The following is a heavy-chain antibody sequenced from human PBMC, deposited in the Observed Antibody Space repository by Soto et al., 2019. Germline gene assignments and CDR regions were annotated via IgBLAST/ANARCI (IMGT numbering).Heavy chain of an antibody. CDR1: GGSISSSSYY. J-gene: IGHJ6*02. CDR2: IYYSGST. V-gene: IGHV4-39*01. Sequence: PSETLSLTCTVSGGSISSSSYYWGWIRQPPGKGLEWIGSIYYSGSTYYNPSLKSRVTISVDTSKNQFSLKLSSVTAADTAVYYCASDGGNLYYYYGMDVWGQGTTVTVSS. CDR3: ASDGGNLYYYYGMDV. D-gene: IGHD2-15*01.